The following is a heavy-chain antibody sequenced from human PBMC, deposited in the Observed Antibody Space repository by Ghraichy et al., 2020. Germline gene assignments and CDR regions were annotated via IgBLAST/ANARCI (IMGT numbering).Heavy chain of an antibody. CDR2: INSDGSST. CDR3: ARDPADWELSFDY. V-gene: IGHV3-74*01. D-gene: IGHD1-26*01. Sequence: GGSLRLSCAASGFTFSSYWMHWVRQARGKGLVWVSRINSDGSSTSYADSVRGRFTISRDNAKNTLYLQMNSLRADDTAVYYCARDPADWELSFDYWGQGTLVTVSS. J-gene: IGHJ4*02. CDR1: GFTFSSYW.